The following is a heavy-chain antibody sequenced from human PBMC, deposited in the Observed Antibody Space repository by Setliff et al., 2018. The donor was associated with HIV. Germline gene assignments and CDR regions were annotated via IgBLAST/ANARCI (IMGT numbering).Heavy chain of an antibody. CDR2: IYSNGNT. CDR1: GGSISSRSYY. D-gene: IGHD3-16*01. V-gene: IGHV4-61*02. Sequence: SETLSLTCTVSGGSISSRSYYWSWLRQPAGKGLEWIGRIYSNGNTDYNPSLKSRVTISADTSKSQFSLKLTSVTAADTAAYFCARVSTDYVWGSFLSSGPYYFDFWGQGALVTVSS. J-gene: IGHJ4*02. CDR3: ARVSTDYVWGSFLSSGPYYFDF.